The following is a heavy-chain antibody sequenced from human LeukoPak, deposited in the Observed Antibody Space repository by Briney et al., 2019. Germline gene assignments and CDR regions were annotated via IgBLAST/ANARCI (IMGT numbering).Heavy chain of an antibody. Sequence: PSETLSLTCTVSGGSISSYDWSWVRQPAGKGLEWIGHISTSGSTNYNFSPKSRVTMSIDTSKNQFSLNLRSVTAADTAIYYCARVEYCSGSTCYGDSWGPGTLVTVSS. J-gene: IGHJ5*01. CDR2: ISTSGST. V-gene: IGHV4-4*07. CDR1: GGSISSYD. D-gene: IGHD2-15*01. CDR3: ARVEYCSGSTCYGDS.